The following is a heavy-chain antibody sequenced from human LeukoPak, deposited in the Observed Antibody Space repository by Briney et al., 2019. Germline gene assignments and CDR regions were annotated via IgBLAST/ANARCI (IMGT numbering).Heavy chain of an antibody. CDR2: ISSSSSYI. Sequence: PGGSPRLSCAASGFTFSSYSMTWVRQAPGKGLEWVSSISSSSSYIYYADSVKGRFTISRDNAKNSLYLQMNSLRAEDTAVYYCARGSSSSSLPADYWGQGTLVTVSS. CDR1: GFTFSSYS. J-gene: IGHJ4*02. V-gene: IGHV3-21*01. D-gene: IGHD6-6*01. CDR3: ARGSSSSSLPADY.